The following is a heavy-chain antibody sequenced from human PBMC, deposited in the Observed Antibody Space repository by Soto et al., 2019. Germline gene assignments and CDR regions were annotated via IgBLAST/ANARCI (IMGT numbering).Heavy chain of an antibody. V-gene: IGHV1-69*08. CDR3: ARELEEQQLVPYDYDMVV. J-gene: IGHJ6*03. Sequence: QVQLVQSGAEVKKPGSSVKVSCKASGGTFSSYTISWVRQAPGHGLEWMGRLIPILGIANYAQKFQGSVTITADKSTSTAYMELRSLRSEDTAVYYCARELEEQQLVPYDYDMVVWGKGTTVTVSS. CDR1: GGTFSSYT. D-gene: IGHD6-13*01. CDR2: LIPILGIA.